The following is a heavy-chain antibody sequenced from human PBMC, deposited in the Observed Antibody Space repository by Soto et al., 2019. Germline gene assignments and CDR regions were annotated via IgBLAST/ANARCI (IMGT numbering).Heavy chain of an antibody. D-gene: IGHD3-9*01. CDR1: GGSVSSSNYY. J-gene: IGHJ4*02. Sequence: SETLSLTCTVSGGSVSSSNYYWGWIRQSPGKGLEWIGSIYYSGSTYYNPSLESRVTISVDKSKNQFSLKVISVTAAETDVYYCARLEGLATISYYFDYWGQGTLVTVSS. CDR3: ARLEGLATISYYFDY. V-gene: IGHV4-39*01. CDR2: IYYSGST.